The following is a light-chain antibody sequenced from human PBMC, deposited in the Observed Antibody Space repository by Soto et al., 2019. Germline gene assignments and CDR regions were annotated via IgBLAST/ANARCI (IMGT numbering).Light chain of an antibody. CDR2: EGS. CDR1: ISDIGAYNL. V-gene: IGLV2-23*03. Sequence: QSALTQPASVSGSPGQSITISCTGSISDIGAYNLVSWYQKHPGKAPKVLIYEGSKRPSGVSYRFSGSMSGNTASLTISGLQAEDEADYYCCSYPGGMTFRVFGGGTKLTVL. J-gene: IGLJ3*02. CDR3: CSYPGGMTFRV.